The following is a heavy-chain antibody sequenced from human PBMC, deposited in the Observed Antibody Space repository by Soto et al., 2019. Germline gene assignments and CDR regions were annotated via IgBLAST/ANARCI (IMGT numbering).Heavy chain of an antibody. CDR3: ARDKWLRFSDYYYGMDV. J-gene: IGHJ6*02. CDR1: GFTFSSYS. Sequence: VGSLRLSCAASGFTFSSYSMNWVRQAPGKGLEWVSSISSSSSYIYYADSVKGRFTISRDNAKNSLYLQMNSLRAEDTAVYYCARDKWLRFSDYYYGMDVWGQGTTVTVSS. V-gene: IGHV3-21*01. CDR2: ISSSSSYI. D-gene: IGHD5-12*01.